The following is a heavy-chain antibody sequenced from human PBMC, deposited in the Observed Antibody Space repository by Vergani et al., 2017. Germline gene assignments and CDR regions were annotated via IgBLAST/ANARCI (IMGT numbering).Heavy chain of an antibody. Sequence: QVQLVQSGDEVKKPGASVKVSCKASGYTFTGYYMHWGRQATGQGLEWMGWINPNRGGTNYAQQFQGRVTMTRNTSISTAYMELSMLRSGDTAGYYCAGEHSSGWLDYWGQGTLVTVSS. CDR1: GYTFTGYY. CDR2: INPNRGGT. J-gene: IGHJ4*02. CDR3: AGEHSSGWLDY. V-gene: IGHV1-2*02. D-gene: IGHD6-19*01.